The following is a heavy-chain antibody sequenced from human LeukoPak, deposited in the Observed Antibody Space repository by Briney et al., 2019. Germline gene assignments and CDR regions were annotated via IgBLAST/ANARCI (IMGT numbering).Heavy chain of an antibody. CDR1: GFTFSRYA. CDR3: VKDSSSGSYFDY. CDR2: ISSNGGST. J-gene: IGHJ4*02. Sequence: GGSLRLSCSASGFTFSRYAMHWVRQAPGKGLEYVSAISSNGGSTYYADSVKGRFTISRDNSRNTLHLQMSSLRVEDAAVYYCVKDSSSGSYFDYWGQGTLVTVSS. V-gene: IGHV3-64D*06. D-gene: IGHD3-10*01.